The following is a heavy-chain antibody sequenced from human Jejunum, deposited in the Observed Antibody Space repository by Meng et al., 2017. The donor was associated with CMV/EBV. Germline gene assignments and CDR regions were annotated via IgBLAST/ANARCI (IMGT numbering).Heavy chain of an antibody. J-gene: IGHJ4*02. V-gene: IGHV3-23*01. D-gene: IGHD1-26*01. CDR2: ISGSGGPP. CDR1: GFTFGNYG. Sequence: SGFTFGNYGKNWVRQTPGKGLEWVSSISGSGGPPYYAESVKGRITISRDNSKNTLYLQMNSLRVEDTAVYYCAKGGGHSGIKYLDYWGQGTLVTVSS. CDR3: AKGGGHSGIKYLDY.